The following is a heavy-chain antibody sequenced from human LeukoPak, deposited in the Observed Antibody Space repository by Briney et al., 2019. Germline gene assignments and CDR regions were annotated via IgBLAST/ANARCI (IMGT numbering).Heavy chain of an antibody. CDR1: GGSISSYY. CDR2: IYTSGST. CDR3: AREGGRYYYDSSGYRWYFDY. V-gene: IGHV4-4*07. J-gene: IGHJ4*02. Sequence: SETLSLTCTVSGGSISSYYWSWIRQPAGKGLEWIGRIYTSGSTNYNPSLKSRVTMSVDTSKNQFSLKLSSVTAADTAVYYCAREGGRYYYDSSGYRWYFDYWGQGTLVTVSS. D-gene: IGHD3-22*01.